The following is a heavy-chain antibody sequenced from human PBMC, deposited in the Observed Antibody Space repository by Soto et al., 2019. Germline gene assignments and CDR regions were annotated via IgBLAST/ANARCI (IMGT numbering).Heavy chain of an antibody. Sequence: QVQLVQSGAEVKKPGSSVKVSCKASGGTFSSYAISWVRQAPGQGLEWMGGIIPIFGTANYAQKLQGRVTITADESTSTAYMELSSLGSEDTAVYYCARVSSGYPYWYFDLWGRGTLVTVSS. CDR2: IIPIFGTA. CDR1: GGTFSSYA. D-gene: IGHD3-22*01. J-gene: IGHJ2*01. CDR3: ARVSSGYPYWYFDL. V-gene: IGHV1-69*01.